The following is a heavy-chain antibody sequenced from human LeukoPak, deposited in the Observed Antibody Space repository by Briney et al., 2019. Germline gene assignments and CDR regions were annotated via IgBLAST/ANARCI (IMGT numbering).Heavy chain of an antibody. CDR2: IRYDGSNI. CDR1: GFTFSSYG. D-gene: IGHD6-13*01. V-gene: IGHV3-30*02. J-gene: IGHJ4*02. CDR3: AKFGSSALTGPDSAFYFDY. Sequence: GGSLRLSCAASGFTFSSYGMHWVRQAPGKGLEWVVFIRYDGSNIYYVDSVKGRFTIFRDNSKNTLYLQMNSLRAEDTAMYYCAKFGSSALTGPDSAFYFDYWGQGTLVTVSS.